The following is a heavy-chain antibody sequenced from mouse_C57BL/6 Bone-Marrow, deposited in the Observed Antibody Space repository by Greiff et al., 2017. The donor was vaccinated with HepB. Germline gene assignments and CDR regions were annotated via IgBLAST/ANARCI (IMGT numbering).Heavy chain of an antibody. CDR2: ISSGSSTI. CDR3: ARGYYGSSPYWYFDV. J-gene: IGHJ1*03. Sequence: EVMLVESGGGLVKPGGSLKLSCAASGFTFSDYGMHWVRQAPEKGLEWVAYISSGSSTIYYADTVKGRFTISRDNAKNTLFLQMTSLRSEDTAMYDCARGYYGSSPYWYFDVWGTGTTVTVSS. V-gene: IGHV5-17*01. CDR1: GFTFSDYG. D-gene: IGHD1-1*01.